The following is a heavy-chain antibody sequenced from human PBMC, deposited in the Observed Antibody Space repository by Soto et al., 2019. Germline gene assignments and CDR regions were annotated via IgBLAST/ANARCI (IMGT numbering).Heavy chain of an antibody. CDR1: GFTFSSNA. CDR2: ISGSGGTT. V-gene: IGHV3-23*01. J-gene: IGHJ4*02. CDR3: AKQRAGFGSGSDTYYFDY. Sequence: EVQLLESGGGLVQPGGSLRISCIGSGFTFSSNAMSWVRQAPGKGLEWVSAISGSGGTTYYADSVKGRFAVSRDNSNNTLYLQMISLRAEDTAVYYCAKQRAGFGSGSDTYYFDYWGQGTLVDVSS. D-gene: IGHD3-10*01.